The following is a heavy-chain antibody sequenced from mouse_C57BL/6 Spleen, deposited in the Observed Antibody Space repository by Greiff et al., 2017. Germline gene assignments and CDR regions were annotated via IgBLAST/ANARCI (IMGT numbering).Heavy chain of an antibody. CDR3: ANYGNFEYYAMDY. D-gene: IGHD2-1*01. J-gene: IGHJ4*01. CDR1: GFSLTSYG. CDR2: IWRGGST. Sequence: VKLMESGPGLVQPSQSLSITCTVSGFSLTSYGVHWVRQSPGKGLEWLGVIWRGGSTDYNAAFMSRLSITKDNSKSQVFFKMNSLQADDTAIYYCANYGNFEYYAMDYWGQGTSVTVSS. V-gene: IGHV2-5*01.